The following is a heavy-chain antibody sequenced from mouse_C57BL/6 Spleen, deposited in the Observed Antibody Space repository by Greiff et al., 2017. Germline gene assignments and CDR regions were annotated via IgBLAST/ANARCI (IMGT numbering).Heavy chain of an antibody. V-gene: IGHV1-69*01. CDR2: IDPSDSYT. D-gene: IGHD2-5*01. Sequence: QVQLQQPGAELVMPGASVKLSCKASGYTFTSYWMHWVKQRPGQGLEWIGEIDPSDSYTNYNQKFKGKSTLTVDKSSSTAYMQLSSLTSEDSAVYYCARYDSNYVLFDYWGQGTTLTVSS. J-gene: IGHJ2*01. CDR3: ARYDSNYVLFDY. CDR1: GYTFTSYW.